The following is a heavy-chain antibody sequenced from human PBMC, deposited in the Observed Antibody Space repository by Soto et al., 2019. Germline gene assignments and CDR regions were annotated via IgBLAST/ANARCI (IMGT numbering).Heavy chain of an antibody. CDR1: GVTFSSYA. CDR2: ISGSGDST. V-gene: IGHV3-23*01. D-gene: IGHD1-26*01. Sequence: EVQLLESGGGLVQPGGSLRLSCAASGVTFSSYAMRCVRPAPVKGLEWVSAISGSGDSTYYADSVKVRFTISRDNSKNTLYLQMNSLRAEDTAVYYCAIRGSGSYYDYWGQGTLVTVSS. J-gene: IGHJ4*02. CDR3: AIRGSGSYYDY.